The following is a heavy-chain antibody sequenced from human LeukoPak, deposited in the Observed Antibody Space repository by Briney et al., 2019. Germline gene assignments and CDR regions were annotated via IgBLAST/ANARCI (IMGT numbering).Heavy chain of an antibody. CDR3: ATVAGGFGY. CDR2: MNPNSGNT. Sequence: GASVKVSCKASGYTFTSYDINWVRQATGQGLEWMGWMNPNSGNTGYAQKFQGRVTMTEDTSTDTAYMELSSLRSEDTAVYYCATVAGGFGYWGQGTLVTVSS. CDR1: GYTFTSYD. V-gene: IGHV1-8*01. J-gene: IGHJ4*02. D-gene: IGHD3-10*01.